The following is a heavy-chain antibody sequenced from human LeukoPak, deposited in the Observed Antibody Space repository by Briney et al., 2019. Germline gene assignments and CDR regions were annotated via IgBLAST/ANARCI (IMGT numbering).Heavy chain of an antibody. CDR3: ARQGGYYGSGIVRD. Sequence: PSETLSLTCAVYGGSFSDYFWSWIRQSPGKRLEWIGEINHSGSTNYNPSLKSRVTISVDTSKNQFSLKLSSVTAADTAVYYCARQGGYYGSGIVRDWGQGTLVTVSS. CDR1: GGSFSDYF. D-gene: IGHD3-10*01. J-gene: IGHJ4*02. CDR2: INHSGST. V-gene: IGHV4-34*01.